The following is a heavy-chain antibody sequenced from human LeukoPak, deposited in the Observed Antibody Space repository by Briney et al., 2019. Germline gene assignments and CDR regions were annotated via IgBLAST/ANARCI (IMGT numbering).Heavy chain of an antibody. Sequence: GASVKVSCKASGGTFSSYAISWVRQAPGQGLEWMGRIIPILGIANYAQKFQGRVTITADKSTSTAYMELSSLRSEDTAVYYCARHSGSPYYFDYWGQGTLVTVSS. J-gene: IGHJ4*02. CDR2: IIPILGIA. CDR3: ARHSGSPYYFDY. CDR1: GGTFSSYA. V-gene: IGHV1-69*04. D-gene: IGHD6-19*01.